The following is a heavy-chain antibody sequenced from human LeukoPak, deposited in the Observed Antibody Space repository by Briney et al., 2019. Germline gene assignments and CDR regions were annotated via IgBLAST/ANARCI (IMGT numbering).Heavy chain of an antibody. D-gene: IGHD3-22*01. CDR2: ISWDSGSI. CDR3: ATDPRYYYDSSGYWELYYFDY. J-gene: IGHJ4*02. Sequence: GGSLRLSCAASGFTLDDYGMHWVRHAPGEGLEWVSGISWDSGSIGYADSVKGRFTICRDNAKNSLYLQMTSLRAEDSALYYCATDPRYYYDSSGYWELYYFDYWGQGTLVTVSS. CDR1: GFTLDDYG. V-gene: IGHV3-9*01.